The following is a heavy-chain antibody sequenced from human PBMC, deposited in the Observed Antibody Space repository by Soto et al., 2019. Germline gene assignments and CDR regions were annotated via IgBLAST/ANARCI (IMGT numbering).Heavy chain of an antibody. Sequence: ASVKVSCKASGYTFSDYYIHWVRQAPGQGLEWMGWINPNSGGTNYAQKFQGWVTRTRDTSIGTAYMELSSLKSDDTAVYYCAKAKQDYFHYWGQGTLVTVSS. CDR3: AKAKQDYFHY. V-gene: IGHV1-2*04. CDR1: GYTFSDYY. J-gene: IGHJ4*02. CDR2: INPNSGGT.